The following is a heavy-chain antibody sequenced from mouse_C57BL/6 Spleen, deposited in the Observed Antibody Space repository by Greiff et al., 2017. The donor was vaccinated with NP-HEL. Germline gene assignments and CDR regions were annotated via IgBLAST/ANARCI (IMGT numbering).Heavy chain of an antibody. Sequence: QVQLQQSGPELVKPGASVKISCKASGYSFTSYYIHWVKQRPGQGLEWIGWIYPGSGNTKYNEKFKGKATLTADTSSSTAYMQLSSLTSEDSAVYYCAREDSITTVVGDYFDYWGQGTTLTVSS. CDR3: AREDSITTVVGDYFDY. CDR1: GYSFTSYY. D-gene: IGHD1-1*01. CDR2: IYPGSGNT. J-gene: IGHJ2*01. V-gene: IGHV1-66*01.